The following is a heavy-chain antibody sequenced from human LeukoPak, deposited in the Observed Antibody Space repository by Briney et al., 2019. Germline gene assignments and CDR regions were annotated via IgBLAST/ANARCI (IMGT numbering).Heavy chain of an antibody. Sequence: SGPALVKPTQTLTLTCTFSGFSLSTSGMCVSWIRQPPGKALEWLALIDWDDDKYYSTSLKTRLTISKDTSKNRVVLTMTNMDPVDTATYYCARIRVGNYDILTGYFDYWGQGTLVTVSS. CDR2: IDWDDDK. D-gene: IGHD3-9*01. CDR3: ARIRVGNYDILTGYFDY. J-gene: IGHJ4*02. V-gene: IGHV2-70*01. CDR1: GFSLSTSGMC.